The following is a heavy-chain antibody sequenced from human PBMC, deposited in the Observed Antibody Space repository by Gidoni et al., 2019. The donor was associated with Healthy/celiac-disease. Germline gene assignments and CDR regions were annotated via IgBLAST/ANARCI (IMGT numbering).Heavy chain of an antibody. CDR1: AFTFRSYA. Sequence: EVQLLESGGGLVQPGGSLRLSCPASAFTFRSYAMSWVRQAPGKGVEWVSAISGSGGSTYYSDSVKGRFTISRDNSKNTLYLQMNSLRAEDTAVYYCAKDRGGKAAADPFDYWGQGTLVTGSS. J-gene: IGHJ4*02. V-gene: IGHV3-23*01. D-gene: IGHD6-13*01. CDR2: ISGSGGST. CDR3: AKDRGGKAAADPFDY.